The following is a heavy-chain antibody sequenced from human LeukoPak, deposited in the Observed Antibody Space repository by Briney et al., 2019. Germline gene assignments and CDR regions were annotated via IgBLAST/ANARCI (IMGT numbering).Heavy chain of an antibody. D-gene: IGHD6-19*01. J-gene: IGHJ5*02. CDR2: IYYNGST. CDR3: ARGSSSGWNNWFDP. CDR1: GGSISSYY. Sequence: SETLSLTCTVSGGSISSYYWSWIRQPPGKGLEWIGYIYYNGSTNYSPSLKSRVTISVDTSKNQFSLKLSSVTAEDTAVYYCARGSSSGWNNWFDPWGQGTLVTVSS. V-gene: IGHV4-59*01.